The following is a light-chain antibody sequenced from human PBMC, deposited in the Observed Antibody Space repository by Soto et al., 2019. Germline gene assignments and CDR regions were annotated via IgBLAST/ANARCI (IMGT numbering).Light chain of an antibody. Sequence: QSALTQPPSASGSPGQSVTISCTGTSSDVGGYNYVSWYQHHPGKAPKLMIYEVTKRPSGVPDRFSGSKSGNTASLTVSGVQAEDEADYYCSSYTSSYIVVFGGGTKLTVL. CDR1: SSDVGGYNY. CDR3: SSYTSSYIVV. V-gene: IGLV2-8*01. J-gene: IGLJ2*01. CDR2: EVT.